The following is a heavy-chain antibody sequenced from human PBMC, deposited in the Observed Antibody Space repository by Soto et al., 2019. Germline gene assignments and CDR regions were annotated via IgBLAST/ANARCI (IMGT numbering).Heavy chain of an antibody. CDR2: IIPIFGTA. Sequence: QVQLVQSGAEGKKPGSSVKVSCKASEGTFSSYAIGWVRQAPGQGLEWMGGIIPIFGTANYAQKFQGRVTITADESTSTAYMELSSLRSEDTAVYYCARVGRYFDWLLGLGVWGQGTTVTVSS. V-gene: IGHV1-69*01. CDR3: ARVGRYFDWLLGLGV. J-gene: IGHJ6*02. CDR1: EGTFSSYA. D-gene: IGHD3-9*01.